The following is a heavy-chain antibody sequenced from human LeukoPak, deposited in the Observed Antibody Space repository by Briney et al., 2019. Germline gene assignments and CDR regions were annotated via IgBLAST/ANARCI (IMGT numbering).Heavy chain of an antibody. CDR2: IYYSGST. J-gene: IGHJ1*01. CDR1: GGSISNYY. D-gene: IGHD2-15*01. V-gene: IGHV4-59*08. CDR3: ARHGCSGSSCPFQH. Sequence: SETLSLTCTVSGGSISNYYWSWIRQPPGKGLEWIGYIYYSGSTNYNPSLKSRVTISVDTSKNQFSLNLSSVTAADMAVYYCARHGCSGSSCPFQHWGQGTLVTVSS.